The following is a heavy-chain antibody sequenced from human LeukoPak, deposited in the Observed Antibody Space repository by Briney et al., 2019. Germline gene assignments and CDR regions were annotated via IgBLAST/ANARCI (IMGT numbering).Heavy chain of an antibody. J-gene: IGHJ4*02. CDR2: IIPIFGTA. CDR1: GGTFSSYG. V-gene: IGHV1-69*05. Sequence: ASVKVSCKASGGTFSSYGTSWVRQAPGQGLEWMGEIIPIFGTANYAQKFQGRVTITTDESTSTAYMELSSLRSGDTAVYYCARDKYYDSSGSTHYFDYWGQGTLVTVSS. D-gene: IGHD3-22*01. CDR3: ARDKYYDSSGSTHYFDY.